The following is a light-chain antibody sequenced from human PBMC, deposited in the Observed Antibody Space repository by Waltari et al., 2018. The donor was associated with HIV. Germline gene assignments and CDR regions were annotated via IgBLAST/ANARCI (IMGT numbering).Light chain of an antibody. V-gene: IGKV3-15*01. CDR1: QSVSSN. Sequence: EIVMTQSPATLSVSPGERATLSCRASQSVSSNLAWYQQKPGQAPRLLIYGASTRATGIPARFSGSGSGTDFTLTISSPQSEDFAVYYCQQYNNWPQTFGQGTKLEIK. J-gene: IGKJ2*01. CDR3: QQYNNWPQT. CDR2: GAS.